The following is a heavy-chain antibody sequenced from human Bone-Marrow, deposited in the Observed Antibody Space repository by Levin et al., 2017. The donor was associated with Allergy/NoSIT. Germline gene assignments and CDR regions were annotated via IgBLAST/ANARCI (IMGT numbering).Heavy chain of an antibody. CDR3: ARDRLTVVVPAARSGGFDP. CDR1: GFTFSSYA. D-gene: IGHD2-2*01. Sequence: GGSLRLSCAASGFTFSSYAMHWVRQAPGKGLEWVAVISYDGSNKYYADSVKGRFTISRDNSKNTLYLQMNSLRAEDTAGYYCARDRLTVVVPAARSGGFDPWGQGTLVTVSS. J-gene: IGHJ5*02. V-gene: IGHV3-30*04. CDR2: ISYDGSNK.